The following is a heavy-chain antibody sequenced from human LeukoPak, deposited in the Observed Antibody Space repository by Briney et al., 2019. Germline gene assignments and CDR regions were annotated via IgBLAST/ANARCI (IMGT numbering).Heavy chain of an antibody. J-gene: IGHJ4*02. V-gene: IGHV4-39*07. Sequence: SETLSLTCTVSGGSISSSSYYWGWIRQPPGKGLEWIGGIYYSGSTYYNPSLKSRVTISVDTSKNQFSLKLSSVTAADTAVYYCARMRSGYDYSVDYWGQGTLVTVSS. CDR2: IYYSGST. D-gene: IGHD5-12*01. CDR3: ARMRSGYDYSVDY. CDR1: GGSISSSSYY.